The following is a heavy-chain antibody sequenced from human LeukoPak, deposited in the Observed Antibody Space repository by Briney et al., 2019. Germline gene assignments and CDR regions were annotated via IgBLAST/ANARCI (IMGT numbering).Heavy chain of an antibody. CDR2: ISYDGSNK. CDR1: GFTFSSYA. D-gene: IGHD3-22*01. CDR3: ARDRPTGVYYYDNNSAFDI. Sequence: GGSLRLSCAASGFTFSSYAMHWVRQAPGKGLEWVAVISYDGSNKYYADSVKGRFTISRDNSKNTLYLQMNSLRAEDTAVYYCARDRPTGVYYYDNNSAFDIWGQGTMVTVSS. J-gene: IGHJ3*02. V-gene: IGHV3-30-3*01.